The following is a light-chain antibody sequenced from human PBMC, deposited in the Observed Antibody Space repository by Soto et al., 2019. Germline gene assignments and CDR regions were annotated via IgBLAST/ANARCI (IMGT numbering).Light chain of an antibody. CDR1: QSISRE. CDR3: QQGHNWPLT. Sequence: EIVMTQSPATLFVSPGERATLSCRASQSISRELAWYQQNPGKPPRLLIYGASTRATGVPARFTGSGSGSDFTLTISGLQSEDFAVYYCQQGHNWPLTFGQGTRLEI. CDR2: GAS. V-gene: IGKV3-15*01. J-gene: IGKJ2*01.